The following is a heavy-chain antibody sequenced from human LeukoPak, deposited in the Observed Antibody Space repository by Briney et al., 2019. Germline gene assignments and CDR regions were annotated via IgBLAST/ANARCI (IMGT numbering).Heavy chain of an antibody. J-gene: IGHJ5*02. V-gene: IGHV4-59*08. D-gene: IGHD6-13*01. CDR2: IYYSGST. CDR3: ARVTRGQQPGPFDP. CDR1: GGSISSYY. Sequence: NTSETLSLTCTVSGGSISSYYWSWIRQPPGKGLEWIGYIYYSGSTNYNPSLKSRVTISVDTSKNQFSLKLSSVTAADTAVYYCARVTRGQQPGPFDPWGQGTLVTVSS.